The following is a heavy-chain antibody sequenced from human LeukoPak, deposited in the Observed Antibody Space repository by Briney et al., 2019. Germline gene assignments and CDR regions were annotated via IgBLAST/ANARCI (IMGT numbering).Heavy chain of an antibody. CDR1: GFTFSSYG. CDR3: AKDFRVYYGSGSYYGMDV. V-gene: IGHV3-30*18. J-gene: IGHJ6*02. CDR2: ISYDGGNK. Sequence: GGSLRLSCAASGFTFSSYGMHWVRQAPGKGLEWVAVISYDGGNKYYADSVKGRFTISRDNSKNTLYLQMNSLRAEDTAVYYCAKDFRVYYGSGSYYGMDVWGQGTTVTVSS. D-gene: IGHD3-10*01.